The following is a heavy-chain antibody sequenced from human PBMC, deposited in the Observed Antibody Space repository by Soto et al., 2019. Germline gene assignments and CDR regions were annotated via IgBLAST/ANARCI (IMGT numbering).Heavy chain of an antibody. J-gene: IGHJ2*01. Sequence: EVQLVESGGGLVQPGGSLRLSCAASGFTFSTYWMTWVRQAPGKGLEWVANINLDGSEKYYVDSVKGRFSISRDNVKNSLYLQLNRLRAEDTALYYCARARIDLWGRGTLVTVSS. CDR1: GFTFSTYW. V-gene: IGHV3-7*01. CDR3: ARARIDL. CDR2: INLDGSEK.